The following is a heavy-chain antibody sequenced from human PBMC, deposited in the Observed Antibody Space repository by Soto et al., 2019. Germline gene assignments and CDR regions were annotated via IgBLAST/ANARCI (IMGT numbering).Heavy chain of an antibody. CDR3: ARGIGDFFDY. CDR2: IFYSGST. CDR1: GGSITTYY. V-gene: IGHV4-59*01. Sequence: PSETLSLTCTVSGGSITTYYWSWIRQPPGKGLEWIGYIFYSGSTNYNPSLKSRVTISVDTSKNQFSLKLSSVTAADTAMYYCARGIGDFFDYWGQGTLVTVSS. D-gene: IGHD1-26*01. J-gene: IGHJ4*02.